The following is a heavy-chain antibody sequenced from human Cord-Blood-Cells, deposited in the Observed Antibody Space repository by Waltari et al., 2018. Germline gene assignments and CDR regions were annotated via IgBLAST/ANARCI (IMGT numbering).Heavy chain of an antibody. CDR3: ARVPSSGSYPIYFDY. V-gene: IGHV4-38-2*01. CDR1: GYSISSGYY. Sequence: QVQLQESGPGLVKPSETLSLTCAVSGYSISSGYYWGWLRQPPGKGREWIGSIYHRGSTYYNPSLKSRVTISVDTSKNQFSLKLSSVTAADTAVYYCARVPSSGSYPIYFDYWGQGTLVTVSS. J-gene: IGHJ4*02. D-gene: IGHD3-10*01. CDR2: IYHRGST.